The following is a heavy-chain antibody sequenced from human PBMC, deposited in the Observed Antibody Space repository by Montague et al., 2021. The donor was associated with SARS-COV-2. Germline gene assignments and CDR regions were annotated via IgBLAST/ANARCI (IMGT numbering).Heavy chain of an antibody. V-gene: IGHV4-39*07. J-gene: IGHJ3*02. CDR2: VDYSGLT. CDR3: AKDGGAVGWGNFDI. D-gene: IGHD3-16*01. CDR1: RDSISSHNYF. Sequence: SETLSLTCTVSRDSISSHNYFWAWIRQPPGKGLEWIGSVDYSGLTYYNPSLESRVTISVDTSKKQFSLKVNSVTAADTAVYYCAKDGGAVGWGNFDIWGQGTMVTVSS.